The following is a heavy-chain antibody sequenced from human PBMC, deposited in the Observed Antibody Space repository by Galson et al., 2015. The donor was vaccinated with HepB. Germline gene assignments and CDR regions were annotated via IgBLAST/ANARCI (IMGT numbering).Heavy chain of an antibody. CDR1: GFTFSSYG. D-gene: IGHD1-26*01. V-gene: IGHV3-33*01. J-gene: IGHJ4*02. CDR2: IWYDGSNK. Sequence: SLRLSCAASGFTFSSYGMHWVRQAPGKGLEWVAVIWYDGSNKYYADSVKGRFTISRDNSKNTLYLQMNSLRAEDTAVYYCARDITVGATCFDYWGQGTLVTVSS. CDR3: ARDITVGATCFDY.